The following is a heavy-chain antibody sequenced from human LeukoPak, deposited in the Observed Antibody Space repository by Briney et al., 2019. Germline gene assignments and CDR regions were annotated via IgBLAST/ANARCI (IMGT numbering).Heavy chain of an antibody. CDR3: ARGGEWLRSHFDY. Sequence: SETLSLTCAVYGGSFSGYYWSWIRQPPGKGLEWIGEINHSGSTNYNPSLKSRATISVDTSKNQFSLKLSSVTAADTAVYYCARGGEWLRSHFDYWGQGTLVTVSS. CDR1: GGSFSGYY. J-gene: IGHJ4*02. V-gene: IGHV4-34*01. CDR2: INHSGST. D-gene: IGHD5-12*01.